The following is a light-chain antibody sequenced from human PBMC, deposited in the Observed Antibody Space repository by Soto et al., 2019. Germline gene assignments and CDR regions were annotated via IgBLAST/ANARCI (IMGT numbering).Light chain of an antibody. J-gene: IGKJ2*02. CDR1: QGIRND. V-gene: IGKV1-6*01. CDR2: AAS. Sequence: AIQMTQSPSSLSASVGDRVTITCRASQGIRNDLGWYQQKPGKAPKLLIYAASSLQSGVPSRFSGSGSGTDFTLTIISLQPEGFATYYCLQDYNYPRTFGLGTKLEIK. CDR3: LQDYNYPRT.